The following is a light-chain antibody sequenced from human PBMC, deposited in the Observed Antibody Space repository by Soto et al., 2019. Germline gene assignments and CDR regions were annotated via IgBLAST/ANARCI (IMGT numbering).Light chain of an antibody. J-gene: IGLJ3*02. CDR2: GNS. Sequence: QSVLTHPPSVSGAPGQRVTVSFTGSSSNIGAGYDVHWYQQLPGTAPKLLIYGNSNRPSGVPDRFSGSKSGTSASLAITGLQAEDEADYYCQSYDNTLSGSRVFGRGATVTVL. V-gene: IGLV1-40*01. CDR3: QSYDNTLSGSRV. CDR1: SSNIGAGYD.